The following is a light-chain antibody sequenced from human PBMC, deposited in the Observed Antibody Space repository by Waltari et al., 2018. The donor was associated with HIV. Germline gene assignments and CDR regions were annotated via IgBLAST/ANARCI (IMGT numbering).Light chain of an antibody. CDR2: DAS. J-gene: IGKJ4*01. CDR1: QSVSSY. Sequence: EIVLTQSPGTLSLSPGEGATLSCRASQSVSSYVAWYQHKPGQAPRLLIYDASKRATGIPARFSDSGSGTYFTLTISSLEPEDFAVYYCQQRNNWPPSVTFGGGTRVEI. CDR3: QQRNNWPPSVT. V-gene: IGKV3-11*01.